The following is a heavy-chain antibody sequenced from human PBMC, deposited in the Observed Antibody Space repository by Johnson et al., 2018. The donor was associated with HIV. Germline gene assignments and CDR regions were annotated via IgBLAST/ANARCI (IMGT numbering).Heavy chain of an antibody. CDR1: GFTFNNYG. CDR3: TGGWYNLSAFDI. CDR2: ISFDGSEK. V-gene: IGHV3-30*03. Sequence: QVQVVESGGGVVQPGRSLRLSCAASGFTFNNYGMHWVRQAPGKGMECVAVISFDGSEKYYVDSVKGRFTISRDNAKNSLYVQMNSLRAEDTAMYYCTGGWYNLSAFDIWGQGTMVTVSS. D-gene: IGHD1-1*01. J-gene: IGHJ3*02.